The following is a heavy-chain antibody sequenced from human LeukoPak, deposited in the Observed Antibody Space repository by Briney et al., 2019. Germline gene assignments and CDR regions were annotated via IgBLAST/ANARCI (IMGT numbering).Heavy chain of an antibody. D-gene: IGHD3-22*01. CDR2: IYSGGNT. Sequence: GGSLRLSCAASGFTVSSNYMSSVRQAPGKGLELVSVIYSGGNTYYADSVKGRFKISRDNSKNTLYLQMNSLRAEDTAVYYCASNPDSSGYYYVYWGQGTLVTVSS. CDR1: GFTVSSNY. J-gene: IGHJ4*02. V-gene: IGHV3-66*01. CDR3: ASNPDSSGYYYVY.